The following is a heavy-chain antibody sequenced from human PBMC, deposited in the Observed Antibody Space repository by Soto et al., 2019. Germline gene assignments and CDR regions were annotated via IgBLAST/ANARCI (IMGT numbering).Heavy chain of an antibody. J-gene: IGHJ4*02. Sequence: PGESLKISCKGSGYIFTSYWIGWVRQMPGKGLEWMGIIYPGDSDTRYNPSFQGQVTISVDKSTSTAYLKWNSLKASDTAMYYCARPEFPTRSSDHDDPFAHWGQGTLVTVSS. CDR3: ARPEFPTRSSDHDDPFAH. V-gene: IGHV5-51*01. CDR2: IYPGDSDT. CDR1: GYIFTSYW. D-gene: IGHD3-22*01.